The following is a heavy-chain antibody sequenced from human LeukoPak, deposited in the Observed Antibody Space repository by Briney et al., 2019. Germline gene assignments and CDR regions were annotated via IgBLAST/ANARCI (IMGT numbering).Heavy chain of an antibody. CDR1: GFTFSSYW. V-gene: IGHV3-74*01. J-gene: IGHJ4*02. D-gene: IGHD5-12*01. CDR2: IKSDGSST. Sequence: GGSLRLSCAASGFTFSSYWMHWVRQAPGKGLVWVSHIKSDGSSTSYADSVKGRFTISRDNAKNTLYLQMNGLRAEDTAVYYCARDRGYTQDYWGQGTLVTVSS. CDR3: ARDRGYTQDY.